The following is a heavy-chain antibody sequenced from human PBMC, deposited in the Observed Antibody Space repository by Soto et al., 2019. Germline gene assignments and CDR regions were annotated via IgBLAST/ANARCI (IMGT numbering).Heavy chain of an antibody. CDR3: ATMGTPVTGLYYFDY. Sequence: SETLSLTCTVSGGSISSGNYYWSWIRQPPVKGLEWIGFISYSGTTHYSASLRSRVSISVDTSKNQFSLDLSSVTAADTAVYYCATMGTPVTGLYYFDYWGQGTLVTVSS. V-gene: IGHV4-30-4*01. D-gene: IGHD4-17*01. CDR2: ISYSGTT. J-gene: IGHJ4*02. CDR1: GGSISSGNYY.